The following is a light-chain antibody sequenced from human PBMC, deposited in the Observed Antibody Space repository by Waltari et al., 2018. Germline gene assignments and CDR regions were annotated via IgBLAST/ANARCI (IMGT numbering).Light chain of an antibody. CDR3: LQSLQVPS. Sequence: VTQTPLLLTVTPGQPASISCKSSPTLLHANGETSVSWYVQKPGQAPHLLLSDVSKRFSGVTNRFSGSGSGTHFTLNISRVEAEDVGVYFCLQSLQVPSFGGGTTV. V-gene: IGKV2D-29*01. CDR2: DVS. J-gene: IGKJ4*01. CDR1: PTLLHANGETS.